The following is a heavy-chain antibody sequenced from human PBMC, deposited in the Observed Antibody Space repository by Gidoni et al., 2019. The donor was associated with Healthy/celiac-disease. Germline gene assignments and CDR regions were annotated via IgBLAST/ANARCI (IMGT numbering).Heavy chain of an antibody. CDR2: IYSGGST. Sequence: EVQLVESGGGLVQPGGSLRLSCAASAFTVSSNYMRWVRQAPRKGLAWVSVIYSGGSTNYADPVKGRFTISRDNSKNTLYLQMNSLRAEDTAVYYCAREYLYYDILTGYRPYYGMDVWGQGTTVTVSS. CDR3: AREYLYYDILTGYRPYYGMDV. CDR1: AFTVSSNY. J-gene: IGHJ6*02. D-gene: IGHD3-9*01. V-gene: IGHV3-66*01.